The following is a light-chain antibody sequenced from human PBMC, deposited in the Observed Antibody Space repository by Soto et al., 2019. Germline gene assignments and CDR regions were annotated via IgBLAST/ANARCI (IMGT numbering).Light chain of an antibody. CDR3: QQYYTYPWT. J-gene: IGKJ1*01. V-gene: IGKV1-5*03. Sequence: DIQMTQTPSTLSASVGDRVTITCRASQSISSWLAWYQQRPGKAPKLLIYKASNFERGAPSRFSGSGSGTELTLTISSLHPDDFATYYCQQYYTYPWTVGPGTKVEIK. CDR2: KAS. CDR1: QSISSW.